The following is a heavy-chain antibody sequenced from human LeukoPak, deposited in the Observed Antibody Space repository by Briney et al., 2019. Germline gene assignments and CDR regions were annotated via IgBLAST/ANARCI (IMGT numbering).Heavy chain of an antibody. D-gene: IGHD3-10*01. J-gene: IGHJ4*02. CDR3: AREKYGSGIDY. Sequence: SETLSLTCAVYGGSFSGYYWSWIRQPPGKGLEWIGEINHSGSTNYNPSLKSRVTISVGTSKNQFSLKLSSVTAADTAVYYCAREKYGSGIDYWGQGTLVTVSS. CDR2: INHSGST. CDR1: GGSFSGYY. V-gene: IGHV4-34*01.